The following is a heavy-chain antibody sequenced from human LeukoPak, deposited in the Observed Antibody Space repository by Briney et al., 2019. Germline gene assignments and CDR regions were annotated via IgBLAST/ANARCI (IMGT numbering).Heavy chain of an antibody. Sequence: GESLKISCKGSRYSFANYWIGCVRQMPGKGLEWMGIIYPGDSETRYSPSFQGQVIIPADKSISTAYLQWSSLEAPATAMYYCAGHAYYYASGYYFDYWGQGTLVTVSS. J-gene: IGHJ4*02. D-gene: IGHD3-10*01. CDR3: AGHAYYYASGYYFDY. CDR2: IYPGDSET. V-gene: IGHV5-51*01. CDR1: RYSFANYW.